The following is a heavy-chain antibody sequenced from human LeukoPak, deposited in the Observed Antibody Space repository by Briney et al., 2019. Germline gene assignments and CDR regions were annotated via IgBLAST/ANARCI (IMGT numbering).Heavy chain of an antibody. CDR1: GYTFTSYG. Sequence: ASVTVSCKASGYTFTSYGISWVRQAPGHGLEWMGWISAYNGNTNYAQKLQGRVTMTTDTSTSTAYMELRSLRSDDTAVYYCARGYYDSSGYYPYWYFDLWGRGTLVTVSS. D-gene: IGHD3-22*01. V-gene: IGHV1-18*01. CDR2: ISAYNGNT. J-gene: IGHJ2*01. CDR3: ARGYYDSSGYYPYWYFDL.